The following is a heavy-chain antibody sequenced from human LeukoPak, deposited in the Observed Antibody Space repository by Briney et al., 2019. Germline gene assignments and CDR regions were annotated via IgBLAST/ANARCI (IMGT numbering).Heavy chain of an antibody. J-gene: IGHJ6*02. V-gene: IGHV1-8*01. CDR1: GYTFTSYD. CDR3: ARVSRYSSGWYLYYYYYGMDV. CDR2: MNPNSGNT. D-gene: IGHD6-19*01. Sequence: ASVKVSCKASGYTFTSYDINWVRQATGQGLEWMGWMNPNSGNTGYAQKFQGRVTMTRNTSISTAYTELSSLRSEDTAVYYCARVSRYSSGWYLYYYYYGMDVWGQGTTVTVSS.